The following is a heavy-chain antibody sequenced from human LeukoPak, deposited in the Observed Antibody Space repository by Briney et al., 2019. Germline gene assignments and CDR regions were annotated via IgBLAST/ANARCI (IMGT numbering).Heavy chain of an antibody. J-gene: IGHJ5*02. D-gene: IGHD4-11*01. V-gene: IGHV4-31*03. CDR3: AGDSPDYKKYGHLWSAP. Sequence: SQTLSLTCTVSGGSISSGGYYWSWIRQHPGKGLEWIGYIYYSGNTYYNPSLKSRVTISLDTSKNQFSLKLSSVTAADAAVYYWAGDSPDYKKYGHLWSAPWGEGTLVTVSS. CDR1: GGSISSGGYY. CDR2: IYYSGNT.